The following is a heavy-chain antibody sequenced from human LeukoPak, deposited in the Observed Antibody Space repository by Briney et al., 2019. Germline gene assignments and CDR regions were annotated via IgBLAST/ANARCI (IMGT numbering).Heavy chain of an antibody. CDR3: AREPLDVVVPAAYAFDI. CDR1: GYTFTSYG. J-gene: IGHJ3*02. D-gene: IGHD2-2*01. V-gene: IGHV1-18*01. Sequence: ASVKGSCKASGYTFTSYGISWVRQAPGQEGEWMGWISTYNGNTNYAQKFQGRVTMTTDTSTSTAYMELRSLRSDDTAAYYCAREPLDVVVPAAYAFDIWGQGTMVTVSS. CDR2: ISTYNGNT.